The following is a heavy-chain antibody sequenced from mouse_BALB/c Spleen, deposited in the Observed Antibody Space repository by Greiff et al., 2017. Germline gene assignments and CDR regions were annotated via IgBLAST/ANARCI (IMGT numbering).Heavy chain of an antibody. CDR3: ARQDYDSPWFAY. J-gene: IGHJ3*01. D-gene: IGHD2-4*01. CDR1: GFTFSSYG. Sequence: EVQRVESGGDLVKPGGSLKLSCAASGFTFSSYGMSWVRQTPDKRLEWVATISSGGSYTYYPDSVKGRFTISRDNAKNTLYLQMSSLKSEDTAMYYCARQDYDSPWFAYWGQGTLVTVSA. CDR2: ISSGGSYT. V-gene: IGHV5-6*01.